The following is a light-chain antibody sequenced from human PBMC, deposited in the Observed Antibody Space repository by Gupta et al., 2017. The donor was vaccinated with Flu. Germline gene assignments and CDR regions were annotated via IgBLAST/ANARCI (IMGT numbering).Light chain of an antibody. V-gene: IGKV1-39*01. Sequence: DIQMTQSPASLSASVGDRVTITCRASQSISSYLNWYQQKPGKAPKVLIYGASSLLSGVPSRFSGSGSGTDFTLTISSLQPEDFATYYCQQSDSDLQTFGGGTKVEIK. J-gene: IGKJ4*01. CDR2: GAS. CDR1: QSISSY. CDR3: QQSDSDLQT.